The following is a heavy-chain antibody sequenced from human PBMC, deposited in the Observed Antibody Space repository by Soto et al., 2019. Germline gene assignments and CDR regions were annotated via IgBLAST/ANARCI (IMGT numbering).Heavy chain of an antibody. Sequence: HPGGSLRLSCAASGFTFSSYAMSWVRQAPGKGLEWVSAISGSGGSTYYADSVKGRFTISRDNSKNTLYLQMNSLRAEDTAVYYCAKGSSLLWFGELLDYFDYWGQGTLVTVSS. D-gene: IGHD3-10*01. CDR2: ISGSGGST. J-gene: IGHJ4*02. CDR3: AKGSSLLWFGELLDYFDY. CDR1: GFTFSSYA. V-gene: IGHV3-23*01.